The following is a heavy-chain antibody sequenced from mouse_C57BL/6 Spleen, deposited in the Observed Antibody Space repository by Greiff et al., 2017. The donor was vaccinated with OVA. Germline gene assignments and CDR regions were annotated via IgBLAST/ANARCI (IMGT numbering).Heavy chain of an antibody. V-gene: IGHV1-69*01. J-gene: IGHJ4*01. CDR1: GYTFTSYW. CDR3: ARWGPYAMDY. CDR2: IDPSDSYT. Sequence: QVQLQQSGAELVMPGASVKLSCKASGYTFTSYWMHWVKQRPGQGLEWIGEIDPSDSYTNYNQKFKGKSTLTVDKSSSTAYMQLSSLTSEDSAVYYCARWGPYAMDYWGQGTSVTVSS.